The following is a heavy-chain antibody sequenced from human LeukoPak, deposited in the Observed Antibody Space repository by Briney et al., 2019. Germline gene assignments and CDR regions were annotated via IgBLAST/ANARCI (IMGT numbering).Heavy chain of an antibody. V-gene: IGHV3-7*02. CDR1: GFTFSSYW. D-gene: IGHD5-18*01. CDR3: ARGGGYSYGYLDY. CDR2: IKQDGSEK. Sequence: PGGSLRLSCAASGFTFSSYWMSWVRQAPGKGLEWVANIKQDGSEKYYVGSVKGRFTISRDNAKNSLYLQMNSLRAEDTSVYYCARGGGYSYGYLDYWGQGTLVTVSS. J-gene: IGHJ4*02.